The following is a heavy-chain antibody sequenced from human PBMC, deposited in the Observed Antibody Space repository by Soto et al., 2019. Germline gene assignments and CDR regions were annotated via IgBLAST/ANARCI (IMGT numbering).Heavy chain of an antibody. V-gene: IGHV4-59*01. Sequence: KTSETLSLTCTVSGGSISSYYWSWIRQPPGKGLERIGYIYYSGSTNYNPSLKSRVTISVDTSKNQFSLKLSSVTAADTAVYYCARDLGRKYGDYDWFDPWGQGTLVTVSS. J-gene: IGHJ5*02. CDR1: GGSISSYY. CDR3: ARDLGRKYGDYDWFDP. D-gene: IGHD4-17*01. CDR2: IYYSGST.